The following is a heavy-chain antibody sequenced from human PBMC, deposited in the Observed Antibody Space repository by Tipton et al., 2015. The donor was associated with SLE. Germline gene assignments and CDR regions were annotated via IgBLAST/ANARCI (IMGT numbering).Heavy chain of an antibody. J-gene: IGHJ4*02. V-gene: IGHV4-39*01. CDR3: ARQSIVVVPAAFDY. CDR1: GGSISSSSYY. Sequence: LRLSCTVSGGSISSSSYYWGWIRQPPGKGLEWIGSIYYSGSTYYNPSLKSRVTISVDTSKNQFSLKLTSGTAADTAVYYCARQSIVVVPAAFDYWGQGTLVTVSS. CDR2: IYYSGST. D-gene: IGHD2-2*01.